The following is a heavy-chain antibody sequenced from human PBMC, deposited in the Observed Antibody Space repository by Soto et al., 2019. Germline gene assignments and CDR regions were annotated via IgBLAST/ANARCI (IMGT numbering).Heavy chain of an antibody. CDR1: GFTFSSYS. Sequence: GGSLRLSCAASGFTFSSYSMNWVRQAPGKGLEWVSSISSSSSYIYYADSVNGRFTISRDNAKNSLYLQMNSLRAEDTAVYYCASDIVVVVAATDDAFDIWGQGTMVTVSS. CDR3: ASDIVVVVAATDDAFDI. D-gene: IGHD2-15*01. V-gene: IGHV3-21*01. CDR2: ISSSSSYI. J-gene: IGHJ3*02.